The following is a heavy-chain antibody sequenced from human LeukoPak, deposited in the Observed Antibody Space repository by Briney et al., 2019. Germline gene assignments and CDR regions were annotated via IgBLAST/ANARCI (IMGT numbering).Heavy chain of an antibody. CDR2: IRSKAYGGTT. D-gene: IGHD6-19*01. CDR3: TGPIAVAGTLALDI. Sequence: GGSLRLSCTASGFTFGDYAMSWVRQAPGKGLEWVGFIRSKAYGGTTEYAASVKGRFTISRDDSKSIAYLQMNSLKTEDTAVYYCTGPIAVAGTLALDIWGQGTMVTVSS. CDR1: GFTFGDYA. V-gene: IGHV3-49*04. J-gene: IGHJ3*02.